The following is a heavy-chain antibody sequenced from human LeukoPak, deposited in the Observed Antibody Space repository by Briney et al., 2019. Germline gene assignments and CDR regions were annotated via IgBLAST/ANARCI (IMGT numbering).Heavy chain of an antibody. D-gene: IGHD3-22*01. CDR3: ARGDPLYSMIVVAWDY. Sequence: GGSLRLSCAASGFTFSSYGMHWVRQAPGKGLEWVAVISYDGSNKYYADSVKGRFTISRDNSKNTLYLQMNSLRAEDTAVYYCARGDPLYSMIVVAWDYWGQGTLVTVSS. CDR2: ISYDGSNK. J-gene: IGHJ4*02. V-gene: IGHV3-30*19. CDR1: GFTFSSYG.